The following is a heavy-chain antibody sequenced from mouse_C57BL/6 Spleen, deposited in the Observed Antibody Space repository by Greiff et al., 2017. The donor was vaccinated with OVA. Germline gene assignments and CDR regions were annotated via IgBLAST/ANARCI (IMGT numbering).Heavy chain of an antibody. CDR2: IDPETGGT. J-gene: IGHJ4*01. CDR3: TSDYDVAMDY. V-gene: IGHV1-15*01. Sequence: QVQLQQSGAELVRPGASVTLSCKASGYTFTDYEMHWVKQTPVHGLEWIGAIDPETGGTAYNQKFKGKAILTADKSSSTAYMELRSLTSEDSAGYYCTSDYDVAMDYWGQGTSVTVSS. D-gene: IGHD2-4*01. CDR1: GYTFTDYE.